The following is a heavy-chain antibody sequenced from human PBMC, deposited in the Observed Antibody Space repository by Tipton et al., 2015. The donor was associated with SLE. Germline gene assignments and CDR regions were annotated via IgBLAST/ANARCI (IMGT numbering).Heavy chain of an antibody. D-gene: IGHD3-9*01. CDR3: ARDRRAAPDWYFDL. V-gene: IGHV4-38-2*02. Sequence: TLSLTCAVSGYSISSGYYWGWIRQPPGKGLEWIGSIYHSGSTNYNPSLKSRVTISVDTSKNQFSLKLSSVTAADTAVYYCARDRRAAPDWYFDLWGQGTMVTVSS. CDR2: IYHSGST. J-gene: IGHJ3*01. CDR1: GYSISSGYY.